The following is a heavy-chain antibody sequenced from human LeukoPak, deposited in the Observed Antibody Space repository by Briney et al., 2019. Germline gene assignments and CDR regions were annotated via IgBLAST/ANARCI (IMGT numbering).Heavy chain of an antibody. CDR2: IDWNGAST. CDR1: GFTFDDYG. V-gene: IGHV3-20*04. CDR3: AKTMVRGVLSFDY. Sequence: PGGSLRLSCAASGFTFDDYGTSWVRQVAGQGLEWVSGIDWNGASTGSDSVKGRFTISRGNAKKSLYLQMNSLRAEDTAVYYCAKTMVRGVLSFDYWGQGTLVTVSS. D-gene: IGHD3-10*01. J-gene: IGHJ4*02.